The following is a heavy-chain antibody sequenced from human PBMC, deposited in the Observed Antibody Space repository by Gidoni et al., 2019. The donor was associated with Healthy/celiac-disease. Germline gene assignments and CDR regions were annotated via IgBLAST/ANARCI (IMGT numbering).Heavy chain of an antibody. CDR1: VFTFSSYA. CDR3: AKDLVAMVRGVILAYYLDY. Sequence: EVQLLESGGGLVQPGGSLTLSCAASVFTFSSYAISWVRQAPGKGLEWVSAISGSGGSTYYADSVKGRFTISRDNSKNTLYLQMNSLRAEDTAVYYCAKDLVAMVRGVILAYYLDYWGQGTLVTVSS. J-gene: IGHJ4*02. CDR2: ISGSGGST. D-gene: IGHD3-10*01. V-gene: IGHV3-23*01.